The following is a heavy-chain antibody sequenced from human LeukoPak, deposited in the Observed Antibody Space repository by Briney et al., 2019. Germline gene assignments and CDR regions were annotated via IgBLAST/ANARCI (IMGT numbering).Heavy chain of an antibody. J-gene: IGHJ4*02. CDR1: GGSISSYY. Sequence: SETLYLTCTVSGGSISSYYWTWIRQPPGKGLEWIGYIYNSGSSNYNPSLKSRVSMSVDTSKNQISLKLTSVTATDTAVYYCARRATTGPPYYLDYWGQGTLVTVSS. CDR2: IYNSGSS. CDR3: ARRATTGPPYYLDY. D-gene: IGHD1-26*01. V-gene: IGHV4-59*08.